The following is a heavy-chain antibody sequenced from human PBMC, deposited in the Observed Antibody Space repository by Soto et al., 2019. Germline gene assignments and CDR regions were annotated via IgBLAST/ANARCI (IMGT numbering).Heavy chain of an antibody. CDR3: AKDIVVVVAATPQFDP. CDR1: GFTFSSYA. CDR2: ISGSGGST. D-gene: IGHD2-15*01. V-gene: IGHV3-23*01. Sequence: GGSLRLSCAASGFTFSSYAMSWVRQAPGKGLEWVSAISGSGGSTYYADSVKGRFTISRDNSKNTLYLQMNSLRAEDTAVYYCAKDIVVVVAATPQFDPWGQGTLVTVSS. J-gene: IGHJ5*02.